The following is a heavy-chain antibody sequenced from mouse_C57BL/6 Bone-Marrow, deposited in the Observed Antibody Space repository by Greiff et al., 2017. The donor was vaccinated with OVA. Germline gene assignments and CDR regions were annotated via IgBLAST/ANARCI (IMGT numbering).Heavy chain of an antibody. CDR2: IRNKANGYTT. D-gene: IGHD2-4*01. CDR1: GFTFTDYY. Sequence: EVQLVESGGGLVQPGGSLSLSCAASGFTFTDYYMSWVRQPPGKALEWLGFIRNKANGYTTEYSASVKGRFTISRDNSQSTLYLQMNALRAEDSATYYCARSTMITRYWYFDVWGTGTTVTVSS. CDR3: ARSTMITRYWYFDV. J-gene: IGHJ1*03. V-gene: IGHV7-3*01.